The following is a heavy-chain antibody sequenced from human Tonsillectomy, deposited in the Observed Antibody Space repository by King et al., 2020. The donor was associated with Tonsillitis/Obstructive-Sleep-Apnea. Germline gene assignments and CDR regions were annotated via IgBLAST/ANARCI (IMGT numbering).Heavy chain of an antibody. V-gene: IGHV2-70*11. CDR2: IDWDDDK. Sequence: VTLKESGPALVKPTQTLTLTCTFSGFSPSTSEMCVNWIRQPPGKALEWLARIDWDDDKYYSTSLKTRLTISKDTSTNQVVLTMTNMDTVDTATYYCARIDVSHHSFDYWGQGILVTVSS. CDR1: GFSPSTSEMC. CDR3: ARIDVSHHSFDY. J-gene: IGHJ4*02.